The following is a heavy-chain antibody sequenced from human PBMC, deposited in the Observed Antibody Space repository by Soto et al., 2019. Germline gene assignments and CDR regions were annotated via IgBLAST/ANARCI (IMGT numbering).Heavy chain of an antibody. CDR2: FYYSGST. CDR1: GGSISSSSYY. V-gene: IGHV4-39*07. CDR3: ARMWSGYNSH. D-gene: IGHD6-25*01. Sequence: PSETLSLTCTVSGGSISSSSYYWGWIRQPPGKGLEWIGSFYYSGSTYYNPSLKSRVTISVDTSKNQLSLKLSSVTAADTAVYYCARMWSGYNSHWGQGTLVTVSS. J-gene: IGHJ4*02.